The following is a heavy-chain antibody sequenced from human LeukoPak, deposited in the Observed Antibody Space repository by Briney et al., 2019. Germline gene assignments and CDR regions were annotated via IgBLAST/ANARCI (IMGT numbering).Heavy chain of an antibody. CDR3: ARDWVVPGGDYMDV. V-gene: IGHV3-48*03. D-gene: IGHD2-8*02. CDR1: GFTFSTYD. Sequence: GGSLRLSCVDSGFTFSTYDMNWVPQAPGKGLEWFSFISGSGSSIYYADSVKGRFTISRDNAKNSLYLQMNSLRAEDTAVYYCARDWVVPGGDYMDVWGKGTTVTISS. CDR2: ISGSGSSI. J-gene: IGHJ6*03.